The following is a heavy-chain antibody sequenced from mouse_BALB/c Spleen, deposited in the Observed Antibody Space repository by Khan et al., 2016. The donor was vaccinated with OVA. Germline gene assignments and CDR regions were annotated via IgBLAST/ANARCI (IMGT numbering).Heavy chain of an antibody. J-gene: IGHJ4*01. CDR3: ARPPYFSYALAH. Sequence: QIQLVQSGPELKKPGETVKISCKASGYTFTNYGMNWVKQSPGKTLKWMGWINTYTGEPTYAVDFTGRFAFSLETSASTAYLQINNLQNEATATYYYARPPYFSYALAHWGQGTSVTVSS. CDR1: GYTFTNYG. CDR2: INTYTGEP. V-gene: IGHV9-3-1*01. D-gene: IGHD2-10*01.